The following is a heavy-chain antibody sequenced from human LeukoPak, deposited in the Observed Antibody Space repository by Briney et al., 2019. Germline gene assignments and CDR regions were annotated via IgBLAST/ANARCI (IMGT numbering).Heavy chain of an antibody. CDR2: MYYSGIT. V-gene: IGHV4-59*11. CDR3: ARDQTRTAAPGSWCDP. D-gene: IGHD6-13*01. CDR1: GDSISSHY. Sequence: SETLSLTCTVSGDSISSHYWSWIRQPPGKGLEWIGYMYYSGITNYNPSLKSRVTISADTSKNQFSLRLTSVSAADTAVYYCARDQTRTAAPGSWCDPWGQGNLVSVSS. J-gene: IGHJ5*02.